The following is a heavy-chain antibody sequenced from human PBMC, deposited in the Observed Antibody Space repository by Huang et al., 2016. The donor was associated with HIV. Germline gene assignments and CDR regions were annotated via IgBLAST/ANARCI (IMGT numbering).Heavy chain of an antibody. CDR2: IYPSGTT. J-gene: IGHJ5*02. CDR3: AAHGRIVGIPAAPLRFDP. CDR1: GGSISSSSYY. D-gene: IGHD6-13*01. V-gene: IGHV4-39*01. Sequence: QLQLQESGPGLVKPSETLSLTCTVSGGSISSSSYYWGWSRQRPGKGLEWIGGIYPSGTTDYNPSVRRRVTRSVDTSRTQFSLKLSYVTAADTAVYYCAAHGRIVGIPAAPLRFDPWGQGTLVTVSS.